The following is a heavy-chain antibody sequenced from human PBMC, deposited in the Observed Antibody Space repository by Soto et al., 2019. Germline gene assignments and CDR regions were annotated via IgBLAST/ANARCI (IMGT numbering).Heavy chain of an antibody. D-gene: IGHD3-9*01. J-gene: IGHJ4*02. CDR1: GYTFTSYD. V-gene: IGHV1-8*01. CDR2: MNPNSGNT. CDR3: AREPGYYDILTGYYNRYYFDY. Sequence: GASVKVSCKASGYTFTSYDINWVRQATGQGLEWMGWMNPNSGNTGYAQKFQGRVTMTRNTSISTAYMELSSLRSEDTAVYYCAREPGYYDILTGYYNRYYFDYWGQGTLVTVSS.